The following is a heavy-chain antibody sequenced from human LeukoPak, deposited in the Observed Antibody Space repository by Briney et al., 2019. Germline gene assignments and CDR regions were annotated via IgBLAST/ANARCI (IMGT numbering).Heavy chain of an antibody. CDR1: GFTFYSYA. D-gene: IGHD6-13*01. J-gene: IGHJ5*02. CDR2: VSRFGGTT. CDR3: VKHVGSRWSNNRFDP. Sequence: GGSLRLSCAASGFTFYSYAMSWVRQAPGKGLDWVSAVSRFGGTTYYADSAKGRFTISRDNSTNTVYLQMNSLRVGDTALYYCVKHVGSRWSNNRFDPWGQGTLVTVS. V-gene: IGHV3-23*01.